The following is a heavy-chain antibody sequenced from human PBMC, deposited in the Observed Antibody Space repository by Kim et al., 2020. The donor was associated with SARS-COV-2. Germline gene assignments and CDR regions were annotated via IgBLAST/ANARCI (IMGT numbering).Heavy chain of an antibody. Sequence: GGSLRLSCAASGFTFDDYAMHWVRQAPGKGLEWVSLISGDGGSTYYADSVKGRFTISRDNSKNSLYLQMNSLRTEDTALYYCAKDRYYYGSGPTNWFDPWGQGTLVTVSS. CDR3: AKDRYYYGSGPTNWFDP. D-gene: IGHD3-10*01. J-gene: IGHJ5*02. V-gene: IGHV3-43*02. CDR1: GFTFDDYA. CDR2: ISGDGGST.